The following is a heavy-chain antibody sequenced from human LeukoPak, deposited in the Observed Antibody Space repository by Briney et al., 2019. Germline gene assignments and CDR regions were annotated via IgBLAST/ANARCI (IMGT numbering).Heavy chain of an antibody. CDR3: AGEDFHVTMVRGVTYYFDY. V-gene: IGHV7-4-1*02. D-gene: IGHD3-10*01. CDR1: GYTFTSYA. J-gene: IGHJ4*02. CDR2: INTNTGNP. Sequence: ASVKVSCKASGYTFTSYAMNWVRQAPGQGLEWMGWINTNTGNPTYAQGFTGRFVFSLDTSVSTAYLQISSLKAEDTAVYYCAGEDFHVTMVRGVTYYFDYWGQGTLVTVSS.